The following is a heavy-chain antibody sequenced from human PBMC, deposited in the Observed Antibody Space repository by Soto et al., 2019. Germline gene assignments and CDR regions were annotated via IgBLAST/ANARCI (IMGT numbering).Heavy chain of an antibody. CDR1: GFTFSSYA. CDR2: ISGSGGST. D-gene: IGHD6-19*01. J-gene: IGHJ4*02. Sequence: GGSLRLSCAASGFTFSSYAMSWVRQAPGKGLEWVSAISGSGGSTYYADSVKGRFTISRDNSKNTLYLQMNSLRAEDTAVYYCAKWRAVAGTGIVDYWGQETLVTVSS. V-gene: IGHV3-23*01. CDR3: AKWRAVAGTGIVDY.